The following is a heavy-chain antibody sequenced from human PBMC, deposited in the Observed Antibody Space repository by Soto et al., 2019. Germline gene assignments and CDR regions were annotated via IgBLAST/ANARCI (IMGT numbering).Heavy chain of an antibody. V-gene: IGHV3-21*01. J-gene: IGHJ4*02. D-gene: IGHD5-12*01. CDR1: GFTFSSYS. Sequence: EVQLVESGGGLVKPGGSLRLSCAASGFTFSSYSMNWVRQAQGKGLEWVSSIRSSSSYIYYADSVKGRLTISRDNAKNSLYLQMNSLRAEDTAVYYCARGGYDYDYFDYWGQGTLVTVSS. CDR3: ARGGYDYDYFDY. CDR2: IRSSSSYI.